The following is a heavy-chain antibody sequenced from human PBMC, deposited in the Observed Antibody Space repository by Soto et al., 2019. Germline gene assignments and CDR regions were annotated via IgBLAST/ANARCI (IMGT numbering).Heavy chain of an antibody. CDR1: GLSVTSDSY. V-gene: IGHV4-61*01. J-gene: IGHJ4*02. D-gene: IGHD3-22*01. CDR2: AYYRGGT. CDR3: ARVLANYYDSSGYKPLDY. Sequence: PSETLSLTCTVSGLSVTSDSYWSWIRQAPGKGLEWIGYAYYRGGTRYNPSLKSRLTISVDTSKNQFSLKLSSVTAADTAVYYCARVLANYYDSSGYKPLDYWGQGTLVTVSS.